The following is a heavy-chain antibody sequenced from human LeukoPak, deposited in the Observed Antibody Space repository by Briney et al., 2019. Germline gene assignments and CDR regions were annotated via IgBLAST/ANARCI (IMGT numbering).Heavy chain of an antibody. V-gene: IGHV3-7*02. D-gene: IGHD2-2*01. Sequence: GGSLRLSCATSGFTFSDYWMNWVRQAPGKGLEWVANIKQDGSEKYYVDSVKGRFTISRDNAKNSLYLQMNSLRPEDTAFYYCGRRCSSTSCYREANWFDPWGQGTLVTVSS. CDR3: GRRCSSTSCYREANWFDP. CDR2: IKQDGSEK. J-gene: IGHJ5*02. CDR1: GFTFSDYW.